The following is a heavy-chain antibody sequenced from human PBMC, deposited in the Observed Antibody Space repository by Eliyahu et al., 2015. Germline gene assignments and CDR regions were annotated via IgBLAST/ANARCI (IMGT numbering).Heavy chain of an antibody. CDR1: GFTFSSFD. Sequence: EVQLVESGGGLVQPGGSLRLSCAXSGFTFSSFDMHWVRQATGKGLEWVSAIGTAGDTYYPGSVKGRFTISRENAKNSLYLQMNSLRAGDTAVYYCARGEYSSGSDAFDIWGQGTMVTVSS. CDR3: ARGEYSSGSDAFDI. D-gene: IGHD6-19*01. J-gene: IGHJ3*02. V-gene: IGHV3-13*01. CDR2: IGTAGDT.